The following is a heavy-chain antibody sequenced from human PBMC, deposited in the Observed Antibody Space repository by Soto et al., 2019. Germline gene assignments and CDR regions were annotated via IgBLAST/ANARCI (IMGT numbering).Heavy chain of an antibody. CDR2: ISSGGSSI. D-gene: IGHD4-17*01. V-gene: IGHV3-48*04. J-gene: IGHJ4*02. CDR1: GFTFSLYS. CDR3: ATFPPTTVKGDY. Sequence: GGSLRLSCAASGFTFSLYSMHWVRQAPGRGLEWVAYISSGGSSIYYADSVKGRFTISRDNANSSLHLQMNSLKAEDTALYYCATFPPTTVKGDYWGQGIQVTVSS.